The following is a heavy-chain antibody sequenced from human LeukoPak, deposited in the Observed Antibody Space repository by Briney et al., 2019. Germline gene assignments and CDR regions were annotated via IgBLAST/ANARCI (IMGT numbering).Heavy chain of an antibody. D-gene: IGHD5-12*01. Sequence: GXXLRLSCAACGFTFSSYSMKWGRQAGGKGVEWVSSISSSSSYIYYAEYVKGRFTISRENDKNSLYLPMNSLRAEDTAVYYCARATTNDAFDICGQGTMVTVSS. V-gene: IGHV3-21*01. J-gene: IGHJ3*02. CDR1: GFTFSSYS. CDR2: ISSSSSYI. CDR3: ARATTNDAFDI.